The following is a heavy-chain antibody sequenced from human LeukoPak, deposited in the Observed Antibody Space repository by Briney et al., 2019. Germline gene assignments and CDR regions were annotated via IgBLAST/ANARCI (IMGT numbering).Heavy chain of an antibody. J-gene: IGHJ4*02. D-gene: IGHD2-15*01. CDR1: GGTFSSYA. CDR2: IIPIFGIA. V-gene: IGHV1-69*04. CDR3: GGSGGSSLGYAADY. Sequence: ASAKVSCKASGGTFSSYAISWVRHAPRQGLEWMGRIIPIFGIANYAQKFQGRVTITADKSTSTAYMELSSLRSEDTAVYYCGGSGGSSLGYAADYWGQGTLVTVSS.